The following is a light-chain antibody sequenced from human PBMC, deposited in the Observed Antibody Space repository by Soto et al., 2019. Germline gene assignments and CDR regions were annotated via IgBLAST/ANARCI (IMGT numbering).Light chain of an antibody. CDR1: QSVNRNY. Sequence: EIVLTQSPGTLSVSPGERVTLSCRASQSVNRNYFAWYQQKPGQAPRLLIHGASNRAAGIPDRFSGSGSGTDFTLTISRLEPEDFAVYYCQQYGGSPMYTFGQGTKLDIK. CDR3: QQYGGSPMYT. J-gene: IGKJ2*01. V-gene: IGKV3-20*01. CDR2: GAS.